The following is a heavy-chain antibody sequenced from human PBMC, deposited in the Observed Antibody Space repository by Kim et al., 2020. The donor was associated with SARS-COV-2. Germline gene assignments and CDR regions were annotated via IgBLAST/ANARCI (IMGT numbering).Heavy chain of an antibody. J-gene: IGHJ4*02. Sequence: RFQGRATITRDTSASTAYMELSSLRSEDTAVYYCARVYSGSYYPTVDYWGQGTLVTVSS. D-gene: IGHD1-26*01. V-gene: IGHV1-3*01. CDR3: ARVYSGSYYPTVDY.